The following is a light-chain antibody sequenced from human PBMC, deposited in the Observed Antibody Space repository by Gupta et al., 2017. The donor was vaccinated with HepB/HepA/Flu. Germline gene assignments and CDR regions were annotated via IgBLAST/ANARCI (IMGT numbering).Light chain of an antibody. CDR2: SNN. CDR1: SNNVGNQG. J-gene: IGLJ3*02. Sequence: QAGLTQPPSVSKGLRQTATLTCTGNSNNVGNQGAVWLQQHPGHPPKLLVDSNNDRPSGISERFSAYRAGNNASPKTTGLQPEEEADDYCSESDISLTAWVFGGGTRLTVL. CDR3: SESDISLTAWV. V-gene: IGLV10-54*04.